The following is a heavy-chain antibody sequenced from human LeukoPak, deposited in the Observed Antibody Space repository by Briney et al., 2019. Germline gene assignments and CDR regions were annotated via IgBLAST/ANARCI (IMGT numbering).Heavy chain of an antibody. J-gene: IGHJ1*01. CDR3: ASQDIVVVSTSAEYFQH. Sequence: PSETLSLTCTVSGGSISSYYWSWIRQPAGKGLDWIGRIYTSGSTNYNPSLKSRVTMSVDTSKNQFSLKLRSVTAADTAVYYCASQDIVVVSTSAEYFQHWGQGTLVTVSS. CDR2: IYTSGST. V-gene: IGHV4-4*07. D-gene: IGHD2-2*01. CDR1: GGSISSYY.